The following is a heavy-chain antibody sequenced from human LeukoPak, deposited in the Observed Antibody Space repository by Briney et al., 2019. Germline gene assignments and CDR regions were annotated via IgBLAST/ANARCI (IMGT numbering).Heavy chain of an antibody. D-gene: IGHD5-18*01. CDR1: GGSISSGGYY. CDR3: ARLGGPELWPRGVFDY. J-gene: IGHJ4*02. CDR2: IYYSGST. Sequence: SETLSLTCTVPGGSISSGGYYWSWIRQHPGKGLEWIGYIYYSGSTYYNPSLKSRVTISVDTSKNQFSLKLSSVTAADTAVYYCARLGGPELWPRGVFDYWGQGTLVTVSS. V-gene: IGHV4-31*03.